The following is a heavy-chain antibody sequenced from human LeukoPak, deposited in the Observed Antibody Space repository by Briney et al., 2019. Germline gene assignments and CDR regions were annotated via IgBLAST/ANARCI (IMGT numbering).Heavy chain of an antibody. Sequence: PSETLSLTCTVSGGSISSYYWSWIRQPPGKGLEWIGYIYYSGSTNYNPSLKSRVTIPVDTSKNQFSLKLSSVTAADTAVYYCARDARSDIVVVPAAAMGDYYYYYYMDVWGKGTTVTVSS. V-gene: IGHV4-59*01. CDR1: GGSISSYY. D-gene: IGHD2-2*01. CDR2: IYYSGST. J-gene: IGHJ6*03. CDR3: ARDARSDIVVVPAAAMGDYYYYYYMDV.